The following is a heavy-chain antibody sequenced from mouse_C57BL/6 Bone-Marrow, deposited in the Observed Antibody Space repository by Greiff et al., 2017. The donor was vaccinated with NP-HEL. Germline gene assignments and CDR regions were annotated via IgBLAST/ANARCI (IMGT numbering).Heavy chain of an antibody. CDR2: IDPANGNT. D-gene: IGHD1-1*01. CDR3: ARGITTGAWFAY. V-gene: IGHV14-3*01. J-gene: IGHJ3*01. CDR1: GFNIKNTY. Sequence: EVQRVESVAELVRPGASVKLSCTASGFNIKNTYMHWVKQRPEQGLEWIGRIDPANGNTKYAPKFQGKATITADTSSNTAYLQLSSLTSEDTAIYYCARGITTGAWFAYWGQGTLVTVSA.